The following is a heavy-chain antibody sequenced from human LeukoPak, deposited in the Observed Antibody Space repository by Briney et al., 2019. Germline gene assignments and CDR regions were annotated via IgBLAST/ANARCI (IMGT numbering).Heavy chain of an antibody. CDR3: ARAMSIAARLQTIFDY. CDR2: INHSGDT. J-gene: IGHJ4*02. Sequence: SETLSLTCAVSGASLSGTYWSWIRQSPGKGLEWIGEINHSGDTNYHSSLKSRVTISLDTSKSQFSLRLTSVTAADTAVYYCARAMSIAARLQTIFDYWGQGTLVTVSS. V-gene: IGHV4-34*01. CDR1: GASLSGTY. D-gene: IGHD6-6*01.